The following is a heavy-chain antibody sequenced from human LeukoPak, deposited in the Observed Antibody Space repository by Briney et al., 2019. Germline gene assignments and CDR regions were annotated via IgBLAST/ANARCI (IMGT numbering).Heavy chain of an antibody. J-gene: IGHJ4*02. CDR3: ATTGYSSSWTRRPPYYFDD. V-gene: IGHV4-34*01. CDR1: GGSFSGYY. D-gene: IGHD6-13*01. Sequence: SETLSLTCAVYGGSFSGYYWRWIRQPPGKGLEWIGEINHSGSTTYNPSLKSRVTISVATSKNQFSLKLSSVAAADTAVYYSATTGYSSSWTRRPPYYFDDWGQGTLVTVSS. CDR2: INHSGST.